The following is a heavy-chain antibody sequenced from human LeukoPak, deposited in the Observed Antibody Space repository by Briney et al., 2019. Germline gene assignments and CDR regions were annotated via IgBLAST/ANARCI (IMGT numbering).Heavy chain of an antibody. Sequence: PSETLSLTCTVSGGSISSSSYYWGWIRQPPGKGLEWIGSIYYSGSTYYNPSLKSRVTISVDTSKNQFSLKLSSVTAADTAVYYCARDTGFVVVPAAVLGRNWFDPWGQGTLVTVSS. V-gene: IGHV4-39*07. J-gene: IGHJ5*02. D-gene: IGHD2-2*01. CDR2: IYYSGST. CDR1: GGSISSSSYY. CDR3: ARDTGFVVVPAAVLGRNWFDP.